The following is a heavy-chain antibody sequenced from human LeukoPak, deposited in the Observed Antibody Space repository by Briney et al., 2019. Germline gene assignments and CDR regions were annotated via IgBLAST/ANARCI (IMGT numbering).Heavy chain of an antibody. CDR2: ISAYNGNT. D-gene: IGHD6-19*01. CDR1: GYSFTTYG. V-gene: IGHV1-18*01. J-gene: IGHJ5*02. Sequence: GASVKVSCKASGYSFTTYGISWVRQAPGQGLEWMGWISAYNGNTNYAQKLQGRVTMTTDTSTSTAYMELRSLRSDDTAVYYCARDRGGIAVAGTMFDPWGQGTLVAVSS. CDR3: ARDRGGIAVAGTMFDP.